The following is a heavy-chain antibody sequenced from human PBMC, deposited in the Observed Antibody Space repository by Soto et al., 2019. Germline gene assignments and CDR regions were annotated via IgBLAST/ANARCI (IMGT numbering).Heavy chain of an antibody. CDR1: GFTFSSYG. J-gene: IGHJ5*02. V-gene: IGHV3-30*18. Sequence: QVQLVEPGGGVVQPGRSLRLSCAASGFTFSSYGMHWVRQAPGKGLEWVAGISYDGSNKYYADSVKSRFTISRDNSKNTLYLQMNSVRAEDKAVYYCAKGTDENWFDPWGQGTLVTVSS. CDR3: AKGTDENWFDP. CDR2: ISYDGSNK.